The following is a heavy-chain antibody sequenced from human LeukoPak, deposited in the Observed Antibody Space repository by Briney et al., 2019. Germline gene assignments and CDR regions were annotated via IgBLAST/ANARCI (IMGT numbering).Heavy chain of an antibody. Sequence: GGSLRLSCAASGFTFSSYAMSWLRPAPGKGLEGVSAISGSGGSTYYADSVKGRFTISRDNAKNTLYLQMNSLRAEDTAVYYCARGGGYSYGTLSYWGQGTLVTVSS. CDR2: ISGSGGST. J-gene: IGHJ4*02. CDR3: ARGGGYSYGTLSY. V-gene: IGHV3-23*01. D-gene: IGHD5-18*01. CDR1: GFTFSSYA.